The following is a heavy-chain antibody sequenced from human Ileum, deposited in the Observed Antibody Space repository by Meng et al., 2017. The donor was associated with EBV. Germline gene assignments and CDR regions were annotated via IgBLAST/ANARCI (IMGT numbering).Heavy chain of an antibody. D-gene: IGHD6-19*01. CDR3: ARDGIGWYPGDY. Sequence: QVALVESGGGVVKPGTSLRVSCAASGLSLSNYGMHWVRQAPGKGLEWVALISPDGIWYPESVKGRFTVSRDNSKNTFYLQMNSLRFEDTAVYYCARDGIGWYPGDYWGRGTLVTVSS. J-gene: IGHJ4*02. CDR2: ISPDGI. V-gene: IGHV3-30*03. CDR1: GLSLSNYG.